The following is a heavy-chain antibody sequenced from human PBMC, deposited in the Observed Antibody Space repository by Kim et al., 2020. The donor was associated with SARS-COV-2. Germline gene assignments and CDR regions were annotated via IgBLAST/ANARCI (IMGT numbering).Heavy chain of an antibody. CDR1: GGSISSYY. V-gene: IGHV4-59*08. J-gene: IGHJ3*02. Sequence: SETLSLTCAVSGGSISSYYCSWIRQPPGKGLEWIGYISYSGSTNYNPSLKSRVTTSVDTSKNQFSLKLNSVTAADTAVYYCARHGGIVGAGDSFDIWGQGTMVTVSS. D-gene: IGHD1-26*01. CDR2: ISYSGST. CDR3: ARHGGIVGAGDSFDI.